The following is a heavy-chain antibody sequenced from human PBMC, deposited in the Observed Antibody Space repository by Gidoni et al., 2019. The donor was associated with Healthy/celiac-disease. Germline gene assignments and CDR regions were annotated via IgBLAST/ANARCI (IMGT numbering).Heavy chain of an antibody. J-gene: IGHJ4*02. D-gene: IGHD3-9*01. Sequence: EVQLVESGGGLVQPGGSLRLSCAASGFTFSSYSMNWVLQAPGKGLEWGSYISSSSSNMYYADSVKGLFTISRDNAKNSLYLQMNSLRDEDTAVYYCARGGVDWLLLGVDYWGQGTLVTVSS. V-gene: IGHV3-48*02. CDR1: GFTFSSYS. CDR3: ARGGVDWLLLGVDY. CDR2: ISSSSSNM.